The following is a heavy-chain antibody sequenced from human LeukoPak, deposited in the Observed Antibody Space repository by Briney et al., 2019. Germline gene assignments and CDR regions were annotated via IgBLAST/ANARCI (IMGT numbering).Heavy chain of an antibody. CDR2: ISAYNGNT. D-gene: IGHD2-15*01. V-gene: IGHV1-18*01. Sequence: GASVKVSCKASGYTFTSYGISWVRQAPGQGLEWMGWISAYNGNTNYAQKLQGRVTMTTDTSTSTAYMELRSLRSDDTAVYYCARDYIPPGGSTYPWYFDLWGRGTLVTVSS. CDR3: ARDYIPPGGSTYPWYFDL. CDR1: GYTFTSYG. J-gene: IGHJ2*01.